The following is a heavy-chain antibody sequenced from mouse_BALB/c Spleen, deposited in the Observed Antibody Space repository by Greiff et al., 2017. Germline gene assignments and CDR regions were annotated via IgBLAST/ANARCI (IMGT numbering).Heavy chain of an antibody. CDR3: ARGYYAMDY. Sequence: EVQLQQSGGGLVQPGGSRKLSCAASGFTFSSFGMHWVRQAPEKGLEWVAYISSGSSTIYYADTVKGRFTISRDNPKNTLFLQMTSLRSEDTAMYYCARGYYAMDYWGQGTSVTVSS. V-gene: IGHV5-17*02. CDR1: GFTFSSFG. CDR2: ISSGSSTI. J-gene: IGHJ4*01.